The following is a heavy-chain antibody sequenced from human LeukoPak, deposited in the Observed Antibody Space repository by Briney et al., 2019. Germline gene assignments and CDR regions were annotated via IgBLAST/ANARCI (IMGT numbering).Heavy chain of an antibody. CDR1: GYTFTGYY. V-gene: IGHV1-2*02. J-gene: IGHJ4*02. D-gene: IGHD3-10*01. CDR2: INPNSGGT. CDR3: ARDVTMVRGAIFDY. Sequence: ASVKVSCKASGYTFTGYYMHWVRQAPRQGLEWMGWINPNSGGTNYAQKFQGRVTMTRDTSISTAYMELSRVRSDDTAVYYCARDVTMVRGAIFDYWGQGTLVTVSS.